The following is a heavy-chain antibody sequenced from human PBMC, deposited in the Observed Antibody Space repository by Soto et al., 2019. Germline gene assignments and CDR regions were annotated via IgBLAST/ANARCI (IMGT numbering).Heavy chain of an antibody. J-gene: IGHJ5*02. Sequence: SETLYLNCTVFGGSVSIGNYLWSWIRQRPGKGLEWIGYIHDSGNTYYNPSLKSRVTISLDTSKNQFSLKVTSMTAADTAVYFCARARGGDSGDYARLFERGGQGNLATVSS. D-gene: IGHD4-17*01. CDR3: ARARGGDSGDYARLFER. CDR2: IHDSGNT. CDR1: GGSVSIGNYL. V-gene: IGHV4-30-4*01.